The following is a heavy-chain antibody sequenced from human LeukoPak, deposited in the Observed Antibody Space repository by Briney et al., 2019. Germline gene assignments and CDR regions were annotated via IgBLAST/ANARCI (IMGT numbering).Heavy chain of an antibody. CDR2: IIPILGIA. J-gene: IGHJ4*02. Sequence: SVKVSCKASGGTFSSYAISWVRQAPGQGLEWMGRIIPILGIANYAQKFQGRVTITADKSTSTAYMELSSLRSEDTAVYYCAKGQGPFLAAAGCDYWGQGTLVTVSS. D-gene: IGHD6-13*01. CDR3: AKGQGPFLAAAGCDY. V-gene: IGHV1-69*04. CDR1: GGTFSSYA.